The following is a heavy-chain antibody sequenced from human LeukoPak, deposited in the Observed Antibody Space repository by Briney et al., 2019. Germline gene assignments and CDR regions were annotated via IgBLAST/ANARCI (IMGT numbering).Heavy chain of an antibody. J-gene: IGHJ5*02. D-gene: IGHD1-26*01. CDR3: ARDAATCNWFDP. CDR2: INSDGSST. CDR1: GFTFSSYC. Sequence: GGSLRLACAAAGFTFSSYCMHWVRQAPGKGLVWVSRINSDGSSTSYADSVKGRFTISRDNAKNTLYLQMNSLRAEDTAVYYCARDAATCNWFDPWGQGTLVTVSS. V-gene: IGHV3-74*01.